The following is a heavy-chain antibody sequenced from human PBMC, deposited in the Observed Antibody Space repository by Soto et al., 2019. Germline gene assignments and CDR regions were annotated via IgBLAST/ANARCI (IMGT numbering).Heavy chain of an antibody. CDR1: GYTFTGYY. Sequence: ASVKVSCKASGYTFTGYYMHWVRQAPGQGLEWMGWINPNSGGTNYAQKFQGWVTMTRDTSISTAYMELSRLRSDDTAVYYCARAGIVVVPAAHDAFDIWGQGTMVT. CDR3: ARAGIVVVPAAHDAFDI. D-gene: IGHD2-2*01. CDR2: INPNSGGT. V-gene: IGHV1-2*04. J-gene: IGHJ3*02.